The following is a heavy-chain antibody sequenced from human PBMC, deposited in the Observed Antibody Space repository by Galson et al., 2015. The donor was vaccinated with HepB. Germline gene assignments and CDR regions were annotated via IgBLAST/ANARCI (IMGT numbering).Heavy chain of an antibody. V-gene: IGHV3-30*04. CDR1: GFTFSSYA. Sequence: SPRLSCAASGFTFSSYAMHWVRQAPGKGLEWVAVISYDGSNKYYADSVKGRFTISRDNSKNTLYLQMNSLRAEDTAVYYCARDRGDAGFDLWGRGTLVTVSS. CDR2: ISYDGSNK. CDR3: ARDRGDAGFDL. J-gene: IGHJ2*01.